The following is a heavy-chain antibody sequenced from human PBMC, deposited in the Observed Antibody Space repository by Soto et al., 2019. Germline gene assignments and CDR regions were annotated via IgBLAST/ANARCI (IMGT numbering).Heavy chain of an antibody. V-gene: IGHV1-24*01. CDR2: FDPEDGET. J-gene: IGHJ2*01. D-gene: IGHD1-7*01. Sequence: ASVKVSCKVSGYTLTDLSMQWVRQAPGKGLEWMGGFDPEDGETIYAQKFQGRVTMTEDTATDTAYMELSSLRSEDTAVYYCARFKTGTTPRVDWYLDLWGRGTLVTVSS. CDR1: GYTLTDLS. CDR3: ARFKTGTTPRVDWYLDL.